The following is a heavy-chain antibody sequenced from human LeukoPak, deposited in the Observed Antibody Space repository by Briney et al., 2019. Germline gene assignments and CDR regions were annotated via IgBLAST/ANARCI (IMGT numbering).Heavy chain of an antibody. CDR3: ARDSLTIFGVVFDY. CDR2: ISSSSSLI. J-gene: IGHJ4*02. D-gene: IGHD3-3*01. V-gene: IGHV3-21*01. Sequence: GGSLRLSCAASGFTFSSYNMNWVRQAPGKGLEWVSSISSSSSLIYYADSVKGRFTISRDNANNSLYLQMNSLRAEDTAVYYCARDSLTIFGVVFDYWGQGILVTVSS. CDR1: GFTFSSYN.